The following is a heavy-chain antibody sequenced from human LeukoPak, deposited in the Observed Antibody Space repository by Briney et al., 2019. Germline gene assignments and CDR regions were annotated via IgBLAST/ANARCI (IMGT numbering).Heavy chain of an antibody. CDR2: IIPILGIA. Sequence: SVKVSCKASGGTFSSYAISWVRQAPGQGLEWMGRIIPILGIANYAQKFQGRVTMTRNTSISTAYMELSSLRSEDTAVYYCARGLRYFDWLTMSYAGYYGMDVWGQGTTVTVSS. CDR1: GGTFSSYA. D-gene: IGHD3-9*01. V-gene: IGHV1-69*04. CDR3: ARGLRYFDWLTMSYAGYYGMDV. J-gene: IGHJ6*02.